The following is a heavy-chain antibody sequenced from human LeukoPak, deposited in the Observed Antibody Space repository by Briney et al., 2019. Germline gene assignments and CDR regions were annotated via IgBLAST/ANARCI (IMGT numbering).Heavy chain of an antibody. CDR2: INGGGSGT. Sequence: GGSLRLSCAASGFTFSRYWMHWVRQAPGKGLVWVSRINGGGSGTTYADSVKGRFTISRDNTKNTLYLQMNSLRADDTAVYYCARLSRGYSYGWVDYWGQGTLVTVSS. D-gene: IGHD5-18*01. CDR1: GFTFSRYW. V-gene: IGHV3-74*01. J-gene: IGHJ4*02. CDR3: ARLSRGYSYGWVDY.